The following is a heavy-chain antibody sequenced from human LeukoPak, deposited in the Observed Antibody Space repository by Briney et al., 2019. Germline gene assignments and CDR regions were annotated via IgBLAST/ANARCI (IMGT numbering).Heavy chain of an antibody. CDR3: AKMEGQRLYDYCMDV. J-gene: IGHJ6*03. Sequence: GGSLRLSCAASGFAFSNFAMSWVRQAPGKGLEWVSAMSGSGYYTYYIESVKGRFTISRDNSKNTLYLHMNSLRADDTAVYYCAKMEGQRLYDYCMDVWGRGTTVTVSS. CDR1: GFAFSNFA. D-gene: IGHD3-3*01. V-gene: IGHV3-23*01. CDR2: MSGSGYYT.